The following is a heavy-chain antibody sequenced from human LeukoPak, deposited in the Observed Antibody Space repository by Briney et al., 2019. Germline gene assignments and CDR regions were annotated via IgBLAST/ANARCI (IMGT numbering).Heavy chain of an antibody. J-gene: IGHJ3*02. Sequence: PGGSLRLSCAVSGFTFSSYWMSWVRQAPGKGLEWVANMKQDGSEKDHVDSVEGRFTISRDNAKNLLYLQMNSLRAEDTAVYYCARVYRSSSGKNAFDIRGQGTRVTVSS. CDR2: MKQDGSEK. CDR3: ARVYRSSSGKNAFDI. CDR1: GFTFSSYW. V-gene: IGHV3-7*03. D-gene: IGHD6-6*01.